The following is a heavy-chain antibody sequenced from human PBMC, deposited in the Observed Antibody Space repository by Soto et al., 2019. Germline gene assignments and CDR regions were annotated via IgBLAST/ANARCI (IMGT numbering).Heavy chain of an antibody. J-gene: IGHJ6*02. CDR2: ISYDGSNK. Sequence: QVQLVESGGGVVQPGRSLRLSCAASGFTFSSYGMHWVRQAPGKGLEWVAVISYDGSNKYYADSVKGRFTISRDNSKNTLYLQMNSLRAEDTAVYYCAKDLRGYSYGLQGMDVWGQGTTVTVSS. CDR3: AKDLRGYSYGLQGMDV. D-gene: IGHD5-18*01. CDR1: GFTFSSYG. V-gene: IGHV3-30*18.